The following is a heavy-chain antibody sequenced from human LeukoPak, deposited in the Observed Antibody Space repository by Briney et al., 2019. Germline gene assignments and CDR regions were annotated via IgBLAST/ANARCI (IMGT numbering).Heavy chain of an antibody. Sequence: GGSLRLSCAASGFTFSSYEVNWVRQAPGKGLEWVSYISSSGSTIYYADSVKGRFTISRDNAKNSLYLQMNSLRAEDTAVYYCARDLWHSSGVFDYWGQGTLVTVSS. CDR3: ARDLWHSSGVFDY. CDR1: GFTFSSYE. D-gene: IGHD6-19*01. V-gene: IGHV3-48*03. J-gene: IGHJ4*02. CDR2: ISSSGSTI.